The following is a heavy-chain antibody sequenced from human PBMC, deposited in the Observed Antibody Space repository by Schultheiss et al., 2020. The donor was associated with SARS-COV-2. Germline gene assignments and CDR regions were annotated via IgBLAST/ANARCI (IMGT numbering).Heavy chain of an antibody. V-gene: IGHV4-4*08. J-gene: IGHJ4*02. CDR2: IYASGST. CDR3: ARVAGSSGWYGVPYFDY. Sequence: SETLSLTCTVSGGSISSYYWTWIRQSPGKGLEWIGYIYASGSTYYNPSLKSRVTISVDTSKNQFSLKLSSVTAADTAVYYCARVAGSSGWYGVPYFDYWGQGTLVTVSS. CDR1: GGSISSYY. D-gene: IGHD6-19*01.